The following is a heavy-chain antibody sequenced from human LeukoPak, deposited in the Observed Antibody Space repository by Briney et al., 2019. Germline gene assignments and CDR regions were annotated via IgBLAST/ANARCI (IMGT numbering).Heavy chain of an antibody. J-gene: IGHJ2*01. D-gene: IGHD2-2*01. CDR1: GYSFTNYW. CDR3: ARHPEVVRSSDTWYFDL. CDR2: IYPYDFHT. V-gene: IGHV5-51*01. Sequence: GESLKISCKGSGYSFTNYWIGWVRPMPGKGLEWMGIIYPYDFHTRYSPSFQGQVTISADKSISTAYLQWSSLKASDTAMYYCARHPEVVRSSDTWYFDLWGRGTLVTVSS.